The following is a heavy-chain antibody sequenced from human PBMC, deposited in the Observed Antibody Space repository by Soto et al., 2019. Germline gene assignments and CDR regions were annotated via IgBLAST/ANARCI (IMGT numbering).Heavy chain of an antibody. CDR1: GFTFSSYS. CDR3: AKKVNSGSGSQFFDY. J-gene: IGHJ4*02. Sequence: GGSLRLSCAASGFTFSSYSMSRVRQAPGKGLEWVSGFETGGNGGLTYYADSVKGRFTISRDNSKNTVFLQMNSLRDEDTAVYYCAKKVNSGSGSQFFDYWGQGALVTVSS. V-gene: IGHV3-23*01. CDR2: FETGGNGGLT. D-gene: IGHD3-10*01.